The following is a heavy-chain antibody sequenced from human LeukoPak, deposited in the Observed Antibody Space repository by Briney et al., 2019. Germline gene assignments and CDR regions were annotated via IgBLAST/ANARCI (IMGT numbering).Heavy chain of an antibody. D-gene: IGHD1-26*01. CDR2: IDWDDDK. V-gene: IGHV2-70*04. J-gene: IGHJ4*02. Sequence: SGPTLVNPTQTLTLSCTFSGFSVSPSGMRGSWIRQPPGKGREWLARIDWDDDKFYSTSLKTRLTISKDTSKNQVVLTMTNMDPVDTATYYCARGTSGSYLDYWGQGTLVTVSS. CDR1: GFSVSPSGMR. CDR3: ARGTSGSYLDY.